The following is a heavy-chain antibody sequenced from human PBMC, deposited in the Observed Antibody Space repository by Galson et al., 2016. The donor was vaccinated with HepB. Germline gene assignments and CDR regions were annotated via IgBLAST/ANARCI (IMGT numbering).Heavy chain of an antibody. V-gene: IGHV3-48*01. Sequence: SLRLSCAASGFTFSSYGMNWVRQAPGRGLEWIAYIGGHTSSTFYADSVKGRFTISRDNAKNSLSLHMIGLRAEDTAVYYCARARYSSGAHPGYYFDYWGQGTLVPVSS. D-gene: IGHD6-19*01. J-gene: IGHJ4*02. CDR1: GFTFSSYG. CDR2: IGGHTSST. CDR3: ARARYSSGAHPGYYFDY.